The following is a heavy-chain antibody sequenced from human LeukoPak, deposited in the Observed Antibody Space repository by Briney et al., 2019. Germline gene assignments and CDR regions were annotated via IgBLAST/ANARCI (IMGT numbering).Heavy chain of an antibody. V-gene: IGHV3-74*01. CDR1: GFTFRTSW. J-gene: IGHJ4*02. CDR2: INTDGNTR. Sequence: GGSLRLSCATSGFTFRTSWMHWVRQAPGKGLVWVSRINTDGNTRDYADSVKGRFTISRDNAKNTLYLQMNSLRVEDTAVYYCVRDMGYYDKVWGQGTLVTVSS. D-gene: IGHD3-22*01. CDR3: VRDMGYYDKV.